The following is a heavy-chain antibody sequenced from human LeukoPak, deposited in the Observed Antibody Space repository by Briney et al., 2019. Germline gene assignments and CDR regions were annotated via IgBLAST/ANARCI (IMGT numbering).Heavy chain of an antibody. Sequence: PSETLSLTCTVSGGSIGGGSYYWSWIRQPAGKGLEWIGRIYTSGSTNYNPSLKSRDTISVDTSKNQFSLKLSSVTAADTAVYYCAGHALYDFWSGRTYYFEYWGQGALVTVSS. V-gene: IGHV4-61*02. J-gene: IGHJ4*02. CDR2: IYTSGST. D-gene: IGHD3-3*01. CDR3: AGHALYDFWSGRTYYFEY. CDR1: GGSIGGGSYY.